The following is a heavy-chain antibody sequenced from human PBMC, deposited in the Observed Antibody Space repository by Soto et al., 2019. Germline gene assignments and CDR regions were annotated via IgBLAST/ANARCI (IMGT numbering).Heavy chain of an antibody. CDR2: IYPGDHET. Sequence: PGESLKISCQCSGYTFSNFWIGWVRQLPGQGLEWMGIIYPGDHETRYSPSFLGKVTISAETSINTAYLQWSSLEASDSAFYFCARSPPSSPYFDFWGQGALVTVSS. D-gene: IGHD6-13*01. CDR3: ARSPPSSPYFDF. V-gene: IGHV5-51*01. CDR1: GYTFSNFW. J-gene: IGHJ4*02.